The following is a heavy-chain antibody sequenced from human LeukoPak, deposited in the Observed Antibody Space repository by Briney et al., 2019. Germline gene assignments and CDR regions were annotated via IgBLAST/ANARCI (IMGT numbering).Heavy chain of an antibody. CDR3: ARGGKAQDY. Sequence: PSETLSLTCAVYGGSFSGYYWSWIRQPPGEGLEWIGEINHSGSTNYNPSLKSRVTISVDTSKNQFSLKLSSVTAADTAVYYCARGGKAQDYWGQGTLVTVSS. J-gene: IGHJ4*02. CDR1: GGSFSGYY. CDR2: INHSGST. V-gene: IGHV4-34*01. D-gene: IGHD3-10*01.